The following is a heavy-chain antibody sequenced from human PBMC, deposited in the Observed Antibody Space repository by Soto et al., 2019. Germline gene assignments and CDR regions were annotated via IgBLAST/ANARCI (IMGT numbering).Heavy chain of an antibody. J-gene: IGHJ6*03. CDR3: ARDRAQQLVPDSYYYYYMDV. D-gene: IGHD6-13*01. Sequence: GGSLRLSCAASGFTFSSYWMSWVRQAPGKGLEWVANIKQDGSEKYYVDSVKGRFTISRDNAKNSLYLQMNSLRAEDTAVYYCARDRAQQLVPDSYYYYYMDVWGKGTTVTVSS. V-gene: IGHV3-7*01. CDR1: GFTFSSYW. CDR2: IKQDGSEK.